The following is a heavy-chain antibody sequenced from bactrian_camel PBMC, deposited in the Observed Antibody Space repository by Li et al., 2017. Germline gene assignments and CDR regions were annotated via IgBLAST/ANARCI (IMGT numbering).Heavy chain of an antibody. CDR3: VRDQVVGPQVSFGY. CDR2: IDPGGNP. J-gene: IGHJ6*01. CDR1: GYTGPGSNYC. Sequence: VQLVESGGGAVQAGGSLRLSCVASGYTGPGSNYCMAWFREAPGKRREGVATIDPGGNPNYVDSVKGRFTISKDNANNTMYLEMNSLKPEDTAVYYCVRDQVVGPQVSFGYWGQGTQVTVS. V-gene: IGHV3S53*01. D-gene: IGHD2*01.